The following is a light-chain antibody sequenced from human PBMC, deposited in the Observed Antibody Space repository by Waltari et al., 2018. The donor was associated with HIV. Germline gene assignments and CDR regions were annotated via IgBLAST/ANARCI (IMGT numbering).Light chain of an antibody. CDR3: QQYDDGPRGIT. CDR2: DAA. V-gene: IGKV3-15*01. CDR1: QSTSAK. J-gene: IGKJ2*01. Sequence: EIVMTQSPPTLSVSPGQRVTLSCRASQSTSAKVAWYQQRPGQAPRLLIYDAATRPTGIPARFSGSGSGTEFTLTISSLQSEDFATYFCQQYDDGPRGITFGQGTMLEIK.